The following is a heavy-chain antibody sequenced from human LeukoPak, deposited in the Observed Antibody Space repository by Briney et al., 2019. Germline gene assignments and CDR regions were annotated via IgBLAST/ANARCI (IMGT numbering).Heavy chain of an antibody. CDR2: ISDDGSTK. CDR1: GITFSGFE. J-gene: IGHJ4*02. CDR3: SRRFRD. Sequence: PGGSLRLSCVGSGITFSGFELNWVRQAPGKGLDWVSYISDDGSTKTYGDSVEGRFTISRDNAKNTLSLQMNSLRLEDTGVYYCSRRFRDWGRRILVTVSS. V-gene: IGHV3-48*03.